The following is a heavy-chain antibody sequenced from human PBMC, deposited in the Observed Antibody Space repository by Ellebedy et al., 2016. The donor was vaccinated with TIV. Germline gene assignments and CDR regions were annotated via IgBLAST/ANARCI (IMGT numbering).Heavy chain of an antibody. CDR2: INPVSGIT. CDR1: GYTFTAYY. D-gene: IGHD1-1*01. V-gene: IGHV1-2*02. J-gene: IGHJ3*02. CDR3: AKDFAPGGNSGAFDI. Sequence: ASVKVSXXASGYTFTAYYIHWVRQAPGQGLEWMGWINPVSGITNYAQNFQGRVTMTRDTSNSAASIELRSLRSDDTAVYYCAKDFAPGGNSGAFDIWGQGTMVTVSS.